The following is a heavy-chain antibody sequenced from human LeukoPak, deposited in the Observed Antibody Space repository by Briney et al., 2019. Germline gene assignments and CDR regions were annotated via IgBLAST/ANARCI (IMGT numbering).Heavy chain of an antibody. CDR2: ISGSGGST. CDR1: GFTFNSYA. CDR3: ATVLEDRQGPVIHKGHFDY. J-gene: IGHJ4*02. V-gene: IGHV3-23*01. D-gene: IGHD2-15*01. Sequence: GGSLTLLCAASGFTFNSYAMSGLRQAPGKALESVSAISGSGGSTYYAHSVTGRLTIYRDHSKNTLSLQMNRLSTEDTAVYYFATVLEDRQGPVIHKGHFDYWGQGTLVTVSA.